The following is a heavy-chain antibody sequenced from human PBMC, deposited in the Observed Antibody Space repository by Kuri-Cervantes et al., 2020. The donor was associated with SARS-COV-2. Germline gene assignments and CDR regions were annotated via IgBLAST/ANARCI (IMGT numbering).Heavy chain of an antibody. D-gene: IGHD1-7*01. V-gene: IGHV3-33*01. Sequence: GESLKISCAASGFTFSSYGMHWVRQAPGKGLEWVAVIWYDGSNKYYVDSVKGRFTISRDNSKNTLYLQMNSMRAEDTAVYYCEAELVAAYGMDVWGQGTTVTVSS. CDR1: GFTFSSYG. J-gene: IGHJ6*02. CDR2: IWYDGSNK. CDR3: EAELVAAYGMDV.